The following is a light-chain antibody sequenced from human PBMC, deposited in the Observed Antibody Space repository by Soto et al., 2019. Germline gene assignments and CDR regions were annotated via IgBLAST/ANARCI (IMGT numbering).Light chain of an antibody. V-gene: IGLV1-44*01. CDR1: SSNIGRNS. CDR2: GNN. J-gene: IGLJ1*01. Sequence: QSVLTQAPSVSGTPGQRVTITCSGSSSNIGRNSVNWYQHLPGTAPKLLTHGNNHRPSGVPDRFFGSKSGTSASLAISGLQPEDEADYCCAAWDDSLNEYVFGDGTKLTVL. CDR3: AAWDDSLNEYV.